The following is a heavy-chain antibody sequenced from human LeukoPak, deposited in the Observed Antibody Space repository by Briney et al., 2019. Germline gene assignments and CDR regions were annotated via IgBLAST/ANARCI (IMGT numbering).Heavy chain of an antibody. CDR3: ARAPDYYYYMDV. CDR2: ISDDGRHN. CDR1: GFTFSTYA. V-gene: IGHV3-30*04. J-gene: IGHJ6*03. Sequence: GGSLRLSCAASGFTFSTYAMNWVRQAPGKGLEWVAVISDDGRHNYYADSVKGRFTISRDNAKNSLYLQMNSLRAEDTAVYYCARAPDYYYYMDVWGKGTTVTVSS.